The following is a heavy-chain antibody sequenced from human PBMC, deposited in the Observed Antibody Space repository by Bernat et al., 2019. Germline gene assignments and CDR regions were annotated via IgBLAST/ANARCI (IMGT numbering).Heavy chain of an antibody. D-gene: IGHD2-21*02. CDR2: ILGSGDST. J-gene: IGHJ4*02. CDR1: GFMFTKYA. V-gene: IGHV3-64*01. Sequence: EVELVESGGTLVQPGGSLRLSCAASGFMFTKYAMHWVRQAPGKGPEYLSSILGSGDSTQYANSVKGRFIISRDNSKNTLYLHMGSLRPDDMAVYYCAKGEAYCGGDCYRFDYWGQGTLVTVSS. CDR3: AKGEAYCGGDCYRFDY.